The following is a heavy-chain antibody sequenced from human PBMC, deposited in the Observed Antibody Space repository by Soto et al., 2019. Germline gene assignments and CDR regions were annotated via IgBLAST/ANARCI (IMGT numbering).Heavy chain of an antibody. J-gene: IGHJ4*02. CDR2: SDHRGTT. D-gene: IGHD6-19*01. V-gene: IGHV4-4*02. CDR3: RRLDAAVSGVLY. Sequence: GTLSLTCTVSGESITTSNWWCCGRQPPGGGLEWIAESDHRGTTNYKPSLKGRVTISLDNSKNKYYLQVKTVTAADTAVYYCRRLDAAVSGVLYWGQGILVTVSS. CDR1: GESITTSNW.